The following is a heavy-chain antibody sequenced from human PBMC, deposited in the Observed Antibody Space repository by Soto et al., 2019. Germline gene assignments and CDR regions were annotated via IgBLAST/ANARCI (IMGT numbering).Heavy chain of an antibody. D-gene: IGHD6-19*01. Sequence: QVQLVASGGGVVQPGRSLRLSCVASGFTFSNYGMHWVRPAPGKGPEWVAAISYDGSTQDSADSVKGRLTISRDNSQNTLYPQMKRLRPEDTAVYYCAKIRSGWHYWYFELWGRGTLVTVSS. J-gene: IGHJ2*01. CDR1: GFTFSNYG. CDR3: AKIRSGWHYWYFEL. V-gene: IGHV3-30*18. CDR2: ISYDGSTQ.